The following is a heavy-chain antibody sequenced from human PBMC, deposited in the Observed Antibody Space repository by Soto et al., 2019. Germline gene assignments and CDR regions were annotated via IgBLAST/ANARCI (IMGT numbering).Heavy chain of an antibody. CDR1: GCSISSGGFY. CDR3: ARDLRGSTSWKDAFDI. D-gene: IGHD2-2*01. Sequence: SETLSLSCTVSGCSISSGGFYWSWIRQHPGKGLEWIGYIYYSGSTYYNPSLKSRVTISVDTSKNQFSLKLSSVTAADTAVYYCARDLRGSTSWKDAFDIWGQGTMVT. CDR2: IYYSGST. V-gene: IGHV4-31*03. J-gene: IGHJ3*02.